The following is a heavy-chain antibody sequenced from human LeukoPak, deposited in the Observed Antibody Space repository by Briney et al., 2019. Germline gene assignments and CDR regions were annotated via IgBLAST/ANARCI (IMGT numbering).Heavy chain of an antibody. V-gene: IGHV3-21*06. J-gene: IGHJ6*02. CDR3: ARDRGGYTGYDFDYGMDV. CDR2: IGYSGRAI. Sequence: PGGSLRLSCATSGFTFSSYSMNWVRQAPGKGLEWVVSIGYSGRAILYAESMKGRFTISRDNAKNLLFLEINSLRAEDTAVYYCARDRGGYTGYDFDYGMDVWGQGTTVTVSS. CDR1: GFTFSSYS. D-gene: IGHD5-12*01.